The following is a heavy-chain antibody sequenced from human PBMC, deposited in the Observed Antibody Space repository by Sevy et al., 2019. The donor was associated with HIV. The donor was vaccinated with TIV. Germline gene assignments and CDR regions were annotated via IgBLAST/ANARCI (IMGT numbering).Heavy chain of an antibody. CDR2: ISGSGGST. V-gene: IGHV3-23*01. CDR1: GFTFSSYA. Sequence: GGSLRLSCAASGFTFSSYAMSWVRQAPGKGLEWVSAISGSGGSTYYADTVKGRFTISRDNSKNTLYLQMNSLRAEDMAVYYCAGDSGYNFDYWGQGTLVTVSS. CDR3: AGDSGYNFDY. D-gene: IGHD5-12*01. J-gene: IGHJ4*02.